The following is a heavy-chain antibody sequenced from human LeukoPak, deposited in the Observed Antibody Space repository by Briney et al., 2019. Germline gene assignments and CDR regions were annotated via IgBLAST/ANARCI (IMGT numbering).Heavy chain of an antibody. V-gene: IGHV4-59*01. J-gene: IGHJ6*01. CDR1: XXSXXSYX. CDR3: XXXXXXXXXXXXXXXXXDV. Sequence: VXXXSXXSYXGSWIRQPPGKGXXWIGYIYYSGSTNYNPSLKGRVTISVDKAKNQFSLKLRSVAAADTAVDYCXXXXXXXXXXXXXXXXXDVXXXXXTVTISS. CDR2: IYYSGST.